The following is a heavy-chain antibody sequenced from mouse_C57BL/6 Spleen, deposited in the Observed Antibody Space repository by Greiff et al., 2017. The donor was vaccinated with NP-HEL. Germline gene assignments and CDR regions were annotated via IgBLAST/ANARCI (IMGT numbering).Heavy chain of an antibody. J-gene: IGHJ2*01. V-gene: IGHV1-78*01. CDR2: IYPRDGST. CDR3: ARWAPYYYGSENYFDY. D-gene: IGHD1-1*01. Sequence: QVQLKESDAELVKPGASVKISCKVSGYTFTDHTIHWMKQRPEQGLEWIGYIYPRDGSTKYNEKFKGKATLTADKSSSTAYMQLNSLTSEDSAVYFCARWAPYYYGSENYFDYWGQGTTLTVSS. CDR1: GYTFTDHT.